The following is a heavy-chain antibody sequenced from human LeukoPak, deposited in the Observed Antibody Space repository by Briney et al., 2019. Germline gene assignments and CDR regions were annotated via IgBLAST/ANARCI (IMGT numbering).Heavy chain of an antibody. CDR2: INPNSGGT. CDR3: ARDWGSYYYGSGGYYYYFDY. Sequence: GASVKVSCKASGYTFTDYYMHWVRQAPGQGLEWMGWINPNSGGTNYAQKFQGRVTMTRDTSISTAYMELSRLRSDDTAVYYCARDWGSYYYGSGGYYYYFDYWGQGTLVTVSS. J-gene: IGHJ4*02. V-gene: IGHV1-2*02. CDR1: GYTFTDYY. D-gene: IGHD3-10*01.